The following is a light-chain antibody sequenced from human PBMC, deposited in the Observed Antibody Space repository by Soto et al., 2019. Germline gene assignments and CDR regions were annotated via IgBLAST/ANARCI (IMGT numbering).Light chain of an antibody. J-gene: IGKJ5*01. V-gene: IGKV3-11*01. CDR2: DAS. Sequence: EIVLTQSPATLSLSPGERATHSSRASQSVSSYLAWYQQKPGQAPRLLIDDASNRTTGIPARFSASESGTDFTLTLSSLEPEDFAVYYCQQPSIWPPLTFGHGPRLEI. CDR1: QSVSSY. CDR3: QQPSIWPPLT.